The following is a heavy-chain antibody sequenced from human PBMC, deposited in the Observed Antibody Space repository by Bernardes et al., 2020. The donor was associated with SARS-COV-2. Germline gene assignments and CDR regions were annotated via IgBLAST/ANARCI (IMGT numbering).Heavy chain of an antibody. CDR2: LNPSSGHA. J-gene: IGHJ4*02. CDR1: GYTFTSDY. V-gene: IGHV1-46*03. Sequence: SVKVSCKASGYTFTSDYLHWVRQAPGQGLEWMGILNPSSGHATSAQRFRGRLTMTRDTSTGTAYMELSSLGYEDTAVYYCARGISGYGSDYWGQGTLVTVSA. D-gene: IGHD5-12*01. CDR3: ARGISGYGSDY.